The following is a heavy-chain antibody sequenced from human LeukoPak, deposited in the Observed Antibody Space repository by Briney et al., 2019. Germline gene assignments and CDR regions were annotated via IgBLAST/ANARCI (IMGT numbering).Heavy chain of an antibody. Sequence: GGSLRLPCAASGFTVSSYGMTWVRLAPGKGLEWVSAFSATDGSAQYAESVKGRFTISRDNSKNSLYLQMNSLRDEDTAVYYCAKARIAAAGTGAFDVWGQGTIVTVSS. V-gene: IGHV3-23*01. J-gene: IGHJ3*01. CDR3: AKARIAAAGTGAFDV. D-gene: IGHD6-13*01. CDR1: GFTVSSYG. CDR2: FSATDGSA.